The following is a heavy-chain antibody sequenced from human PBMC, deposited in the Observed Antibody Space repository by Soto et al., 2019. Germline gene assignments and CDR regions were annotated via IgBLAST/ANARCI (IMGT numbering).Heavy chain of an antibody. J-gene: IGHJ4*02. D-gene: IGHD6-19*01. CDR2: IKQDGSEK. CDR1: GFTFSSYW. V-gene: IGHV3-7*01. Sequence: EVQLVESGGGLVQPGGSLRLSCAASGFTFSSYWMNWVRQAPGKGLEWVANIKQDGSEKYYVDSVKGRFTISRDNAKNSLYLQMNSLRAEDTAVYYCARAGYSSRWRFDYWGQGTLVTVSS. CDR3: ARAGYSSRWRFDY.